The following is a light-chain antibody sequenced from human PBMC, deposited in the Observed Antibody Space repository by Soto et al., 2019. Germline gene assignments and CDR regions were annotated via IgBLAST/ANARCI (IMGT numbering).Light chain of an antibody. Sequence: DIQLTQSPSFLSASVGDRVTITCRTSQDISSYLAWYQQKPGKAPQLLISAASTLQSGVPSRFSGSGSGTEFNLTISSLQPADYSTYHCHTLKSYPLSFCGGTKVEI. CDR1: QDISSY. J-gene: IGKJ4*01. CDR3: HTLKSYPLS. V-gene: IGKV1-9*01. CDR2: AAS.